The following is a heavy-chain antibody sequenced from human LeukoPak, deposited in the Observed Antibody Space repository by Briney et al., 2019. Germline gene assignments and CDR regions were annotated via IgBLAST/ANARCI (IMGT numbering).Heavy chain of an antibody. Sequence: GGSLRLSCAASGFTFNIYEMNWVRQAPGKGLEWVSYISSSSSTIYYADSVKGRFTISRDNAKNSLYLQMNSLRAEDTAVYYCAKPLLYSYGRADWFDPWGQGTLVTVSS. D-gene: IGHD5-18*01. CDR3: AKPLLYSYGRADWFDP. J-gene: IGHJ5*02. CDR1: GFTFNIYE. V-gene: IGHV3-48*01. CDR2: ISSSSSTI.